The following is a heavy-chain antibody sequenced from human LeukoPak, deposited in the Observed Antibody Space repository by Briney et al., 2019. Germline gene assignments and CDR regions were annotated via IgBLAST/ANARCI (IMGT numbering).Heavy chain of an antibody. CDR1: GFTFSSYG. D-gene: IGHD3-3*01. CDR3: ARYDFWSGAMDV. CDR2: IRYDGSNK. V-gene: IGHV3-30*02. Sequence: GGSLRLSCAASGFTFSSYGMHWVRQAPGKGLEWVAFIRYDGSNKYYADSVKGRFTISRDNSKNTLYLQMNSLRVEDTAVYYCARYDFWSGAMDVWGKGTTVTVSS. J-gene: IGHJ6*04.